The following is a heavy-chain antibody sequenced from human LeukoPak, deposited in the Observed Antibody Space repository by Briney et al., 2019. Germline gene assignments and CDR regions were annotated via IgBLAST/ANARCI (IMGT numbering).Heavy chain of an antibody. CDR3: TTRDPYYYGSGSSRDV. V-gene: IGHV3-73*01. CDR1: GFTFSGSA. Sequence: GGSLRLSCAASGFTFSGSAMHWVRQASGKGLEWVGRIRSKANSYATAYAASVKGRFTISRDDSKNTAYLQMNSLKTEDTAVYYCTTRDPYYYGSGSSRDVWGKGTTVTVSS. CDR2: IRSKANSYAT. J-gene: IGHJ6*04. D-gene: IGHD3-10*01.